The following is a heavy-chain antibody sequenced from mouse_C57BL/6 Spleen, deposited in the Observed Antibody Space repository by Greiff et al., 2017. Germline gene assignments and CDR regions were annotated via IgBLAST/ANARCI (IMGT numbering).Heavy chain of an antibody. D-gene: IGHD2-2*01. V-gene: IGHV10-3*01. Sequence: EVHLVESGGGLVQPKGSLKLSCAASGFTFNTYAMHWVRQAPGKGLEWVARIRSKSSNYATYYADSVKDRFTISRDDSQSMLYLQMNNLKTEDTAMYYCVRASMVTTGYYAMVYWGQGTSVTVSS. CDR3: VRASMVTTGYYAMVY. J-gene: IGHJ4*01. CDR1: GFTFNTYA. CDR2: IRSKSSNYAT.